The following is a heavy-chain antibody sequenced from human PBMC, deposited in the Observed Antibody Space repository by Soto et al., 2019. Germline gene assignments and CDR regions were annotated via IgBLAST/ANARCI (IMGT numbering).Heavy chain of an antibody. CDR2: MYHSGTF. D-gene: IGHD3-10*01. Sequence: SETLSLTCAVSGGSISAAGDSWSWIRQPPGGGLEWIGYMYHSGTFLYNPSLKTRLTMSLDRSNNQFSLTLNSVTAADTAVYYCARAQFYSGSGRYNNLMFDPWGQGIQVTVSS. CDR1: GGSISAAGDS. J-gene: IGHJ5*02. V-gene: IGHV4-30-2*01. CDR3: ARAQFYSGSGRYNNLMFDP.